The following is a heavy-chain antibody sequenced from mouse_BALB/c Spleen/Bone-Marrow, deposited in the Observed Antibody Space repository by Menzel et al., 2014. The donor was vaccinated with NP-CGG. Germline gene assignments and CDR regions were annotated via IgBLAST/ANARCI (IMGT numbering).Heavy chain of an antibody. CDR3: ARGDYRYDETMDY. Sequence: VQLQQSGPELVRPGASVKISCKGSGYTFTDYGMHWVKQSHAKSLEWIGLISLYSGNTNYNQKFKDKATMTVDKSSSTAYMELARLTSEDSAIYYCARGDYRYDETMDYWGQGTSVTVSS. CDR2: ISLYSGNT. V-gene: IGHV1-67*01. J-gene: IGHJ4*01. CDR1: GYTFTDYG. D-gene: IGHD2-14*01.